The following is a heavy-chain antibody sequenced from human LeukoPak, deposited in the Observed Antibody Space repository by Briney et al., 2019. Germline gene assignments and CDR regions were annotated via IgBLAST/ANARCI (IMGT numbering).Heavy chain of an antibody. J-gene: IGHJ4*02. D-gene: IGHD3-9*01. CDR3: AREIQYFDWFGTFDY. Sequence: GASVKVSCKASGYTFTGYYMHWVRQAPGQGLEWMGWINPNSGGTNYAQKIQGRVTMTRDTSISTAYMELSRLRSDDTAVYYCAREIQYFDWFGTFDYWGQGTLVTVSS. V-gene: IGHV1-2*02. CDR2: INPNSGGT. CDR1: GYTFTGYY.